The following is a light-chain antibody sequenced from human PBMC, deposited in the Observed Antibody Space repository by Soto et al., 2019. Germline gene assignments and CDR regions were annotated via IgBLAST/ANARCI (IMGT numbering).Light chain of an antibody. CDR1: QSIANT. CDR3: QHFVNSLTWT. Sequence: EIVSTQSPGTLSLSPGERASLSCRASQSIANTLAWYQQKPGQAPRLLIFGASNRATGIPDRFSGSGSGTEFTLTISRLEPEDFAVYYCQHFVNSLTWTFGQGTKVDIK. CDR2: GAS. J-gene: IGKJ1*01. V-gene: IGKV3-20*01.